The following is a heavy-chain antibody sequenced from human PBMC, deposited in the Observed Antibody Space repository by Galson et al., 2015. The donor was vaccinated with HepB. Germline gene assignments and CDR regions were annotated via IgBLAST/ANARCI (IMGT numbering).Heavy chain of an antibody. CDR1: GYTFTSYA. D-gene: IGHD6-13*01. CDR2: INAGNGNT. J-gene: IGHJ3*02. Sequence: SVKVSCKASGYTFTSYAMHWVRQAPGQRLEWMGWINAGNGNTKYSQKFQGRVTITRDTSASTAYMELSSLRSEDTAVYYCASLAGIAVAATQGGGAFDIWGQGTMVTVSS. V-gene: IGHV1-3*01. CDR3: ASLAGIAVAATQGGGAFDI.